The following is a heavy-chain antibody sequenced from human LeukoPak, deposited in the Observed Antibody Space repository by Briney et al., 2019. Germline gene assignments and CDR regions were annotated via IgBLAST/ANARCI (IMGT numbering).Heavy chain of an antibody. CDR3: AREGIAAAGTDY. D-gene: IGHD6-13*01. V-gene: IGHV4-59*12. CDR1: GGSISNYY. CDR2: IYYTGNT. Sequence: KPSETLSLTCTVSGGSISNYYWNWIRQPPGKGLEWIGYIYYTGNTNYNPSLKSRVTISVDTSKNQFSLKLSSVTAADTAVYYCAREGIAAAGTDYWGQGTLVTVSS. J-gene: IGHJ4*02.